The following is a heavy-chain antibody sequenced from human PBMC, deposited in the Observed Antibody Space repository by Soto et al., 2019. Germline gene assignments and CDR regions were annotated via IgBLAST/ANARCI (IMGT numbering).Heavy chain of an antibody. CDR2: IYYSGNT. V-gene: IGHV4-30-4*08. Sequence: SETLSLTCTVSGGSISSGGYYWNWIRQHPVKGLEWIGYIYYSGNTYYNPSLKSRVTISVDTSKNQFSLKLSSVTAADAAVYYCARDNPHASFDPWGQGTLVTVSS. J-gene: IGHJ5*02. CDR1: GGSISSGGYY. CDR3: ARDNPHASFDP. D-gene: IGHD1-20*01.